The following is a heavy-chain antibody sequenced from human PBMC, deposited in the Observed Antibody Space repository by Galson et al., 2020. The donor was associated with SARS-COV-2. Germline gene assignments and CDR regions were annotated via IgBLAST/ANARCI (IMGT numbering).Heavy chain of an antibody. D-gene: IGHD3-22*01. Sequence: KMSGPTLVKPTQALTLTCTVSGFSLSTTTVAVGWIRQPPGKALEWLALIYWDDDKRYSPSLKDRLTITKDTSKNQVVLTMTSVDPVDTATYYCARDRLTYFDYWGQGTLVSVSS. CDR1: GFSLSTTTVA. CDR2: IYWDDDK. J-gene: IGHJ4*02. CDR3: ARDRLTYFDY. V-gene: IGHV2-5*02.